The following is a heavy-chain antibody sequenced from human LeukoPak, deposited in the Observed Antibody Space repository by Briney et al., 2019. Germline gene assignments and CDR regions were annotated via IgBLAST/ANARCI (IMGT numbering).Heavy chain of an antibody. CDR3: ARGRSYYDILTGYYTGGDY. CDR2: MNPNSGNT. J-gene: IGHJ4*02. Sequence: PLASVKVSCNASGYTFTSYDINWVRQATGQGLEWMGWMNPNSGNTGYAQKFQGRVTITRNTSISTAYMELSSLRSEDTAVYYCARGRSYYDILTGYYTGGDYWGQGTLVTVSS. V-gene: IGHV1-8*03. CDR1: GYTFTSYD. D-gene: IGHD3-9*01.